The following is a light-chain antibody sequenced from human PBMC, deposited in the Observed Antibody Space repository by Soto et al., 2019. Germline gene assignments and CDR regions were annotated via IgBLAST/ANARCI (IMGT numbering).Light chain of an antibody. Sequence: DIVLTQSPATLSLSPGERATLSCRASQGVSSYQAWYQQQADQAPRLLNYDASKKATGIPARFSGSGAGTVFTLTSSRLAAEDSAYYCCQQRSNPPTFGQGTRLEIK. J-gene: IGKJ5*01. CDR2: DAS. CDR3: QQRSNPPT. CDR1: QGVSSY. V-gene: IGKV3-11*01.